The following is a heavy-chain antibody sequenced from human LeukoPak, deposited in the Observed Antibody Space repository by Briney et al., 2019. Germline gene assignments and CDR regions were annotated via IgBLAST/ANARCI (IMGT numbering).Heavy chain of an antibody. J-gene: IGHJ4*02. CDR2: INTNTGNP. Sequence: VASVKVSCKASGYTFSSYAMNWVRQAPGQGLEWMGWINTNTGNPTYAQGFTGRFVFSLDTSVSTAYLQISSLKAEDTAVYYCARSIYWGPVDYWGQGTLVTVSS. D-gene: IGHD6-6*01. CDR1: GYTFSSYA. CDR3: ARSIYWGPVDY. V-gene: IGHV7-4-1*02.